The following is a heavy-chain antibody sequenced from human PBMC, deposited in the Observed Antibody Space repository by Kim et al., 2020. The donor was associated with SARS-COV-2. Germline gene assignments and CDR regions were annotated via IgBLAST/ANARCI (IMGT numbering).Heavy chain of an antibody. CDR1: GFTFSSYS. D-gene: IGHD2-15*01. V-gene: IGHV3-21*01. CDR3: ARDEVVVAANPFDY. CDR2: ISSSSSYI. J-gene: IGHJ4*02. Sequence: GGSLRLSCAASGFTFSSYSMNWVRQAPGKGLEWVSSISSSSSYIYYADSVKGRFTISRDNAKNSLYLQMNSLRAEDTAVYYCARDEVVVAANPFDYWGQGTLVTVSS.